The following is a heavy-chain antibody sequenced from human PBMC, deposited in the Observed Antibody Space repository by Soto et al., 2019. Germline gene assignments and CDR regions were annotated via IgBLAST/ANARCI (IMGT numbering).Heavy chain of an antibody. Sequence: SETLSLTCAVYGGSFSGYYWSWIRQPPGKGLEWIGEINHSGSTNYNPSLKSRVTISVDTSKNQFSLKLSSVTAADTAVYYCARATRGYSYGYVLDYWGEGTLVTVSS. CDR3: ARATRGYSYGYVLDY. J-gene: IGHJ4*02. CDR2: INHSGST. V-gene: IGHV4-34*01. D-gene: IGHD5-18*01. CDR1: GGSFSGYY.